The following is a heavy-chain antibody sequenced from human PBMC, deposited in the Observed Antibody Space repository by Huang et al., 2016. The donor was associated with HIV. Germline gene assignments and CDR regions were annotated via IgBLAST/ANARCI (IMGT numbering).Heavy chain of an antibody. D-gene: IGHD2-21*01. Sequence: QVQLVQSGAEVKKPGASVKVSCKASGYSFTTYALHWVRRAPGHRLEWMGWINPGNDNTNYSQKFQGRVTITRDTSASTVYMEVSSLTFEDTAVYYCAREFVIFGAPLWPAYWGQGTLISVSS. V-gene: IGHV1-3*01. CDR3: AREFVIFGAPLWPAY. CDR1: GYSFTTYA. J-gene: IGHJ4*02. CDR2: INPGNDNT.